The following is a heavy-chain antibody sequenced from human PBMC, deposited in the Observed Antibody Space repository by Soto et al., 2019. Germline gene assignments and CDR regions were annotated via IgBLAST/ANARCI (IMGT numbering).Heavy chain of an antibody. CDR1: GYSISTGFN. D-gene: IGHD2-2*01. Sequence: SETLSLTCAVSGYSISTGFNWAWIRQPPGKGLEWTGIIYHSGTTYYNPSLKSRVTISVDTSKNQFSLKLSSVTAADTAVYYCARAGCSSTSCYGGWFDPWGQGTLVTVSS. V-gene: IGHV4-38-2*01. J-gene: IGHJ5*02. CDR3: ARAGCSSTSCYGGWFDP. CDR2: IYHSGTT.